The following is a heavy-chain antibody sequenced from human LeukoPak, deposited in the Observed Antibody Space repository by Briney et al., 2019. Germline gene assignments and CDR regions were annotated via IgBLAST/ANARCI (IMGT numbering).Heavy chain of an antibody. J-gene: IGHJ4*01. CDR3: AKGIYSSGWSYFDC. D-gene: IGHD6-19*01. CDR1: GFTFSNSA. CDR2: LSGSGITT. V-gene: IGHV3-23*01. Sequence: GGSLRLSCAASGFTFSNSAMIWVRQAPGKGLEWVSTLSGSGITTYYADSVRGRFTIPRDNSKNTLYLQMNSLRAEDTAVYYCAKGIYSSGWSYFDCRGHGTLVTVSS.